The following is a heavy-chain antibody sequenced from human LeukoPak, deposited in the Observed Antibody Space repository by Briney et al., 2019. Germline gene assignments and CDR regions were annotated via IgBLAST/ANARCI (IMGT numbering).Heavy chain of an antibody. V-gene: IGHV4-34*01. J-gene: IGHJ5*02. D-gene: IGHD4-23*01. CDR3: ARGIFYGGRNQYIWFDL. CDR2: SSHSGSS. Sequence: PSETLTLTCAVYGGPFRGFFWSWIRQAPGKGLEWIGESSHSGSSNYNPSLKSRITMSLDTSQSQVSLRLTSVTAADTAIYVCARGIFYGGRNQYIWFDLWGQGTLVTVSS. CDR1: GGPFRGFF.